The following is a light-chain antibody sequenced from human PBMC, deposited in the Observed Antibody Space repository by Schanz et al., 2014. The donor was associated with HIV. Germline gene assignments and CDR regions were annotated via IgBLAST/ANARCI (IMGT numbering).Light chain of an antibody. CDR2: EVS. CDR1: SSDVGGHNY. V-gene: IGLV2-8*01. J-gene: IGLJ3*02. Sequence: QSALTQPPSASGSPGQSVTISCTGTSSDVGGHNYVSWYQHHPGKAPKLIIFEVSERPSGVPDRFSGSKSGTSASLAISGLQSEDEADYYCAAWDDSLNGLVFGGGTKLTVL. CDR3: AAWDDSLNGLV.